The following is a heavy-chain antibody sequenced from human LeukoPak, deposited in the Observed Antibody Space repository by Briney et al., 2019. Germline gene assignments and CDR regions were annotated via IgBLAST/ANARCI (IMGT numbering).Heavy chain of an antibody. V-gene: IGHV3-30*18. D-gene: IGHD4-17*01. J-gene: IGHJ3*02. CDR3: AKDRYGDYGPFDN. Sequence: GGSLRLSCAASGFNFNSHGMHWVRQAPGKGLEWVALIPSDGSYTYYADSVKGRFTISRDNSKNTLSLQMDSVRPDDTAVYYCAKDRYGDYGPFDNWGQGTMVTVSS. CDR1: GFNFNSHG. CDR2: IPSDGSYT.